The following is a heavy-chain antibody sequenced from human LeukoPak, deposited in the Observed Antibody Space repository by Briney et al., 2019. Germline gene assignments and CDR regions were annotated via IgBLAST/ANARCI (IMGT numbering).Heavy chain of an antibody. CDR3: ARGRRIQLWSDQTLRLDY. D-gene: IGHD5-18*01. V-gene: IGHV4-39*07. CDR2: IYYSGST. CDR1: GGSISSSSYY. Sequence: PSETLSLTCTVSGGSISSSSYYWGWIRQPPGKGLEWIGSIYYSGSTYYNPSLKSRVTISVDTSKNQFSLKLSSVTAADTAVYYCARGRRIQLWSDQTLRLDYWGQGTLVTVSS. J-gene: IGHJ4*02.